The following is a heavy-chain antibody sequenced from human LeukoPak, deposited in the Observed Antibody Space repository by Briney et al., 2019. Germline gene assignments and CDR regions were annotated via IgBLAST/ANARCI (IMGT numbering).Heavy chain of an antibody. CDR3: ARFNAKYSSSSYYYYYMDV. CDR2: ISYDGSNK. D-gene: IGHD6-6*01. CDR1: GFTFSSYA. J-gene: IGHJ6*03. Sequence: GGSLRLSCAASGFTFSSYAMHWVRQAPGKGLEWVAVISYDGSNKYYADSVKGRFTIPRDNSKNTLYLQMNSLRAEDTAVYYCARFNAKYSSSSYYYYYMDVWGKGTTVTVSS. V-gene: IGHV3-30*04.